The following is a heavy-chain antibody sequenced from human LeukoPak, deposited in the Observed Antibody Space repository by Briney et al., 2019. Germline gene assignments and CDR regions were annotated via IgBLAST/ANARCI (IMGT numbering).Heavy chain of an antibody. D-gene: IGHD6-6*01. CDR2: IKEDGSEK. CDR3: ARDSARSDY. Sequence: GSLRLSCAASGFIFRRYWMSWVRQAPGKGLEWVANIKEDGSEKYYVDFAKGRSTISRDNAEDSVYPQMNSLRAEDTAVYYCARDSARSDYWGQGTLVTVSS. V-gene: IGHV3-7*01. CDR1: GFIFRRYW. J-gene: IGHJ4*02.